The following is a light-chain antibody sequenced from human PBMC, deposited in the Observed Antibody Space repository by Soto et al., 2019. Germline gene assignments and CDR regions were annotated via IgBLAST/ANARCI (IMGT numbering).Light chain of an antibody. CDR1: QSVGNR. CDR3: HQYYQWPPYS. V-gene: IGKV3-15*01. Sequence: EIVMTQSPATLSVSPGERVTLSCRASQSVGNRLAWYQQRPGQAPRLLIYSISTRASAVPGRFSGSGSGAEFTLTISSLQSEDFGVYYCHQYYQWPPYSFGQGTKLEI. CDR2: SIS. J-gene: IGKJ2*01.